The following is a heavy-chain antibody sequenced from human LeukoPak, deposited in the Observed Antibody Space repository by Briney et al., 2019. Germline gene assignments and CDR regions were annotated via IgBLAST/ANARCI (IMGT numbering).Heavy chain of an antibody. J-gene: IGHJ3*02. CDR2: IVVGSGNT. D-gene: IGHD1-26*01. V-gene: IGHV1-58*01. CDR3: AAEGRWDDAFDI. CDR1: GFTFTSSA. Sequence: SVKASCKASGFTFTSSAVQWVRQARGQRLEWIGWIVVGSGNTNYAQKFQERVTITRDMSTSTAYMELSSLRSEDTAVYYCAAEGRWDDAFDIWGQGTMVTVSS.